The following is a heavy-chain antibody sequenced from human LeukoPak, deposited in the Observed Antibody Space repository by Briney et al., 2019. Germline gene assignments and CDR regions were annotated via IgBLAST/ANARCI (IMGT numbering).Heavy chain of an antibody. D-gene: IGHD3-10*01. V-gene: IGHV3-21*01. CDR1: GFTFSSYS. Sequence: GGSLRLSCAASGFTFSSYSMNWVRQAPGKGLEWVSSISSSSSYIYYADSVKGRFTISRDNAKNSLYLQMNSLRAEDTAVYYCARDQGPRGSGSYEKGDFDYWGQGTLVTVSS. CDR2: ISSSSSYI. CDR3: ARDQGPRGSGSYEKGDFDY. J-gene: IGHJ4*02.